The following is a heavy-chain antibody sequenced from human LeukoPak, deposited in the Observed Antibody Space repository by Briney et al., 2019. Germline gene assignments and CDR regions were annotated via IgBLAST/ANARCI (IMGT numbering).Heavy chain of an antibody. CDR3: ASGPVEMATTFDY. CDR1: GYTFTSYY. D-gene: IGHD5-24*01. J-gene: IGHJ4*02. CDR2: INPSGGST. Sequence: ASVKVSCKASGYTFTSYYMHWVRQAPGQGLEWMGIINPSGGSTSYAQKFQGRVTMTRDMSTSTVYMELSSVTAADTAVYYCASGPVEMATTFDYWGQGTLVTVSS. V-gene: IGHV1-46*01.